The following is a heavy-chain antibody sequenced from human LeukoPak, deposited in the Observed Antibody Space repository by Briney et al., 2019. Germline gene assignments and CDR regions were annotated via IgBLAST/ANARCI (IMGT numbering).Heavy chain of an antibody. D-gene: IGHD3-22*01. J-gene: IGHJ4*02. V-gene: IGHV4-39*01. CDR2: IYYSGST. CDR1: GGSISSSSYY. CDR3: ARHSPHDSSGYYFFY. Sequence: PSETLSLTCTVSGGSISSSSYYWGWIRQPPGRGLEWIGSIYYSGSTYYNPSLKSRVTISVDTSKNQFSLKLSSVTAADTAVYYCARHSPHDSSGYYFFYWSQGTLVTVSS.